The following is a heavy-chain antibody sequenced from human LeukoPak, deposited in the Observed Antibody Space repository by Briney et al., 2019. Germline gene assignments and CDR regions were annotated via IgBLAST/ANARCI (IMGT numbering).Heavy chain of an antibody. CDR1: GYSFTSYW. Sequence: PGESLKISCQGSGYSFTSYWIGGVRQLPGKGLEWMGIIYPGDSDTRYSPSFQGQVAISADKSISTAYLQWSSLKASDTAMYYCARPLSGDGYDPFDYWGQGTLVTVSS. D-gene: IGHD5-24*01. J-gene: IGHJ4*02. V-gene: IGHV5-51*01. CDR3: ARPLSGDGYDPFDY. CDR2: IYPGDSDT.